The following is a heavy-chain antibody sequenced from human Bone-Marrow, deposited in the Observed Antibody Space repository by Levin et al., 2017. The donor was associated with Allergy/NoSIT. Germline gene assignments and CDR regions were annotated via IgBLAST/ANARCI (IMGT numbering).Heavy chain of an antibody. D-gene: IGHD1-20*01. J-gene: IGHJ4*02. CDR3: ARFPILNWNDPRTRIDY. V-gene: IGHV4-34*01. CDR2: INHSGST. CDR1: GGSFSGYY. Sequence: SETLSLTCAVYGGSFSGYYWSWIRQPPGKGLEWIGEINHSGSTNYNPSLKSRVTISVDTSKNQFSLKLSSVTAADTAVYYCARFPILNWNDPRTRIDYWGQGTLVTVSS.